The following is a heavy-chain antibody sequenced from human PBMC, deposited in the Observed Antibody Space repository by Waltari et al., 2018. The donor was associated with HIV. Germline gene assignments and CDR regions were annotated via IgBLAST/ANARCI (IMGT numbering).Heavy chain of an antibody. CDR3: ARDHRGNKLLYGMDV. CDR1: GGAFSSYA. CDR2: IIPAFGTA. V-gene: IGHV1-69*01. J-gene: IGHJ6*02. Sequence: QVQLVQAGAEVKNPGSSVRVSCQVSGGAFSSYAINWVRQAPRQGLEWMGGIIPAFGTANYAERFQGRVTITADEYTSTAYMDLSSLRSEDTAVYFCARDHRGNKLLYGMDVWGQGTTVTV.